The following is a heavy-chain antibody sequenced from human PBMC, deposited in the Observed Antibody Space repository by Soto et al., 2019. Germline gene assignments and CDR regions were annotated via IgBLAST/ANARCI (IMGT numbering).Heavy chain of an antibody. J-gene: IGHJ4*02. CDR1: GGSISSGDYY. CDR3: ARGNSSGYLYYFDY. V-gene: IGHV4-30-4*01. CDR2: IYYSGST. D-gene: IGHD3-22*01. Sequence: PSETLSLTGTVSGGSISSGDYYWSWIRQPPGKGLEWIGYIYYSGSTYYNPSLKSRVTISVDTSKNQFSLKLSSVTAADTAVYYCARGNSSGYLYYFDYWGQGTLVTVSS.